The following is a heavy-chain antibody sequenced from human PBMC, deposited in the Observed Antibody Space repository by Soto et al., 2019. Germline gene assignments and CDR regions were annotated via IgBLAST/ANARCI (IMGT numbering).Heavy chain of an antibody. CDR1: GFTFSSYA. J-gene: IGHJ4*02. D-gene: IGHD5-12*01. CDR3: AKSSEYSGYDWGYYFDY. Sequence: EVQLLESGGGLVQPGGSLRLSCAASGFTFSSYAMSWVRQAPGKGLEWVSAISGSGGSTYYADSVKGRFTIARDNSKNTLYLQMNSLRAEDTAVYYCAKSSEYSGYDWGYYFDYWGQGTLVTVSS. CDR2: ISGSGGST. V-gene: IGHV3-23*01.